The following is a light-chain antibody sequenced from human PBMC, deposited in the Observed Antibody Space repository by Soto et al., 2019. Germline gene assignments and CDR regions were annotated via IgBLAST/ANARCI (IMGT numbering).Light chain of an antibody. V-gene: IGKV1-9*01. CDR3: QQLNSYPHT. CDR2: TAS. J-gene: IGKJ4*01. Sequence: DIQLTQSPSFLSASVGDRVTITCRASQGISSYLAWYQQKPGKAPKLLIYTASTLQSGVPSRFSGSGSGTEFTLAISSLQPEDCATYYCQQLNSYPHTFGGGTNVEIK. CDR1: QGISSY.